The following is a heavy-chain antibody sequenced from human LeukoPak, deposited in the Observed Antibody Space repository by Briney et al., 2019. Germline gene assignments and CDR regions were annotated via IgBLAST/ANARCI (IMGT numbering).Heavy chain of an antibody. CDR2: IKSKTDGGTT. V-gene: IGHV3-15*01. CDR3: TTDLLEFTRGDAFDI. Sequence: GGSLRLSCAASGFTFSNAWMSWVRQAPGKGLEWVGRIKSKTDGGTTDYAAPVKGGFTISRDDSKNTLYLQMNSLKTEDTAVYYCTTDLLEFTRGDAFDIWGQGTMVTVSS. D-gene: IGHD1-1*01. J-gene: IGHJ3*02. CDR1: GFTFSNAW.